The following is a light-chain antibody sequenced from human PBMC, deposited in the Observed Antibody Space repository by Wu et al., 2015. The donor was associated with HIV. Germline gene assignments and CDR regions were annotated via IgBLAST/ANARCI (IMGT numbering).Light chain of an antibody. V-gene: IGKV1-13*02. J-gene: IGKJ5*01. CDR3: QQLNSFPLT. CDR1: QDIFTY. CDR2: DAS. Sequence: SASIGDXVTSLAASQDIFTYLPGITDTRQAPRVLXYDASTLQSGVSSRFSGSGSGAHFTLTISGLQREDFAVYFCQQLNSFPLTFGQGSRLEI.